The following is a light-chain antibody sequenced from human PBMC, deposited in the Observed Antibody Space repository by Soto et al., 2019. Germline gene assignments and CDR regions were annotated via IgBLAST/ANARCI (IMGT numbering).Light chain of an antibody. CDR1: QSISSW. CDR3: QQYNIYWT. V-gene: IGKV1-5*03. Sequence: DFQMTQSPSTLSASVGDRVTITCRASQSISSWLAWYQQKPGKAPKLLIYKASSLESGVPSRFSGSGSGTEFTLTISSLQPDDFATYYCQQYNIYWTFGQGTKVEIK. CDR2: KAS. J-gene: IGKJ1*01.